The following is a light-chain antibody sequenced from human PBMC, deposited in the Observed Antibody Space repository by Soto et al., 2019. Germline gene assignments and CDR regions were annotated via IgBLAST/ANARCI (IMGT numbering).Light chain of an antibody. CDR1: QSISTN. CDR2: GAS. J-gene: IGKJ1*01. V-gene: IGKV3-15*01. Sequence: EIVMTQSPATLSVSPGERATLSCRASQSISTNLDWYQQKPGQAPRLLIYGASTRATGVPARFSGSGSGTEFTLTISSLQSEDLAVYYCQQYNNWTGTFGQGTKVEIK. CDR3: QQYNNWTGT.